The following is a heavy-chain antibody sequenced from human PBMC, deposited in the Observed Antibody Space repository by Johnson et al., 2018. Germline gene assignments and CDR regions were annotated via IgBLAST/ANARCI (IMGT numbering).Heavy chain of an antibody. J-gene: IGHJ3*02. V-gene: IGHV3-30-3*01. CDR2: ISYDGSNK. CDR3: ARAPMTTVTTGADAFDI. CDR1: GFTFSSYA. D-gene: IGHD4-17*01. Sequence: QVQLVESGGGVVQPGRSLRLSCAASGFTFSSYAMHWVRQAPGKGLEWVAVISYDGSNKYYADSVKGRFTISRDNSKNTLYLQMNSLRAEDTAVYYCARAPMTTVTTGADAFDIWGQGTMVTVSS.